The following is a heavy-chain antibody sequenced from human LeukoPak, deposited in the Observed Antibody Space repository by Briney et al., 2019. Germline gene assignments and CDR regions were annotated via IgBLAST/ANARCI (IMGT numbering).Heavy chain of an antibody. J-gene: IGHJ6*03. V-gene: IGHV4-59*05. CDR2: IYYSGST. D-gene: IGHD7-27*01. Sequence: GSLRLSCAASGFTFSSYSMNWIRQPPGKGLEWIGSIYYSGSTYYNPSLKSRVTISVDTSKNQFSLKLSSVTAADTAVYHCAMSPGAYYYYMDVWGKGTTVTVSS. CDR1: GFTFSSYS. CDR3: AMSPGAYYYYMDV.